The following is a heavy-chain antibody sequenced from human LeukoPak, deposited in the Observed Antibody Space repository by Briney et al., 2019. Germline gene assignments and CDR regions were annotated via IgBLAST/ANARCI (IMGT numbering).Heavy chain of an antibody. CDR1: GFTFNSYA. Sequence: GGCLRLSCAASGFTFNSYAMSWVRQAPGKGLEWVSAISGSGGSTYYADSVKGRFTISRDNSKNTLYLQMNSLRAEDTAVYYCAKRGIAVAGTPFDYWGQGTLVTVSS. V-gene: IGHV3-23*01. D-gene: IGHD6-19*01. CDR2: ISGSGGST. CDR3: AKRGIAVAGTPFDY. J-gene: IGHJ4*02.